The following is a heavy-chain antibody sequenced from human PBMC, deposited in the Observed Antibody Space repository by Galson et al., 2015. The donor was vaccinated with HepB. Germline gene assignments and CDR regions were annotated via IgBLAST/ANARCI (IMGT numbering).Heavy chain of an antibody. V-gene: IGHV5-51*01. D-gene: IGHD2-2*01. Sequence: QSGAEMKKPGESLKISCKGSGYSFTSYWIGWVRQMPGKGLEWMGIIYPGDSDTRYSPSFQGQVTISADKSISTAYLQWSSLKASDTAMYYCARGDCSSTSCYVGAHHFDYWGQGTLVTVSS. CDR1: GYSFTSYW. CDR3: ARGDCSSTSCYVGAHHFDY. J-gene: IGHJ4*02. CDR2: IYPGDSDT.